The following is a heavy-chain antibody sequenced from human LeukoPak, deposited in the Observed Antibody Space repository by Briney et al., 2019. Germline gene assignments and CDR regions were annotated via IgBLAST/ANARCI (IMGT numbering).Heavy chain of an antibody. CDR2: IYYSGST. CDR1: GGSISSYY. V-gene: IGHV4-59*01. Sequence: SETLSLTCTVSGGSISSYYWSWIRQPPGKGLGWIGYIYYSGSTNYNPSLKSRVTISVDTSKNQFSLKLSSVTAADTAVYYCARDRDYADAFDIWGQGTMVTVSS. J-gene: IGHJ3*02. D-gene: IGHD4-17*01. CDR3: ARDRDYADAFDI.